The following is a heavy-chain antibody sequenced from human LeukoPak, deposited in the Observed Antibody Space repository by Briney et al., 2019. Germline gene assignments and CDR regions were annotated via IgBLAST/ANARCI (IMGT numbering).Heavy chain of an antibody. CDR1: GFTFSSYG. V-gene: IGHV3-30*02. J-gene: IGHJ4*02. CDR3: AKGMYSSSWYFDY. D-gene: IGHD6-13*01. CDR2: IRYDGSNK. Sequence: GGSLRLSCAASGFTFSSYGMHWVRQAPGKGLEWVAFIRYDGSNKYYADSVKGRFTISRDNSKNTLYLQMNSLRVEDTAVYYCAKGMYSSSWYFDYWGQGTLVTVSS.